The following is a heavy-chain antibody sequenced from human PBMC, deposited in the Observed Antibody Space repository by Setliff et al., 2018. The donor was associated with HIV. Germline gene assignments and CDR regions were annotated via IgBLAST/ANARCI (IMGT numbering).Heavy chain of an antibody. J-gene: IGHJ6*03. D-gene: IGHD6-13*01. Sequence: ASVKVSCKASGYTFTNYGISWVRQAPGQGLEWMGWISLYNGNTKYAQKVQGRVTMTTDTSTSTAYMELRSLRSDDTAVYYCARDSTYSSSWYSSGYYYYMDVWDKGTTVTVSS. V-gene: IGHV1-18*04. CDR1: GYTFTNYG. CDR3: ARDSTYSSSWYSSGYYYYMDV. CDR2: ISLYNGNT.